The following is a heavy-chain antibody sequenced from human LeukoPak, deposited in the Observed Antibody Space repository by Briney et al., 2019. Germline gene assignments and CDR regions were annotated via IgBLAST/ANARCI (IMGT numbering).Heavy chain of an antibody. Sequence: GASVKVSCKASGYTFTSYGISWVRQAPGQGLEWMGWISAYNGNTNYAQKLQGRVTMTTDTSTSTACMELRSLRSDDTAVYYCARDYDYVWGSYRYRAVRDYWGQGTLVTVSS. CDR3: ARDYDYVWGSYRYRAVRDY. CDR1: GYTFTSYG. D-gene: IGHD3-16*02. CDR2: ISAYNGNT. V-gene: IGHV1-18*01. J-gene: IGHJ4*02.